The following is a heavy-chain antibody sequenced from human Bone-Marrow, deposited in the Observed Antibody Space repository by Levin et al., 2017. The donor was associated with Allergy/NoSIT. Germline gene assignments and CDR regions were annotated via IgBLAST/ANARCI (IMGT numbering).Heavy chain of an antibody. Sequence: GGSLRLSCVASGFTFSGYWMSWVRQAPGKGLEWVADIKEGGSQTNYVDSVKGRFTISRDNAKNSQYLQMNSLRAEDTAVYYCAKITGYYESSGYWTNAYDIWGQGTMVTVSS. CDR3: AKITGYYESSGYWTNAYDI. V-gene: IGHV3-7*01. J-gene: IGHJ3*02. D-gene: IGHD3-22*01. CDR1: GFTFSGYW. CDR2: IKEGGSQT.